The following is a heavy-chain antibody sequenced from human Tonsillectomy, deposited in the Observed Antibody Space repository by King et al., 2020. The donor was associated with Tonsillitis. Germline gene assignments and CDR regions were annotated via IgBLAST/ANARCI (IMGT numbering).Heavy chain of an antibody. J-gene: IGHJ5*02. V-gene: IGHV4-38-2*02. CDR3: ARAAWGDLTWIDP. CDR1: GYSISSGYY. Sequence: QLQESGPGLGKPSETLSLTCTVSGYSISSGYYWGWIRQPPGKGLEWIARIYHSGNTYYNPSLKSRVTISVDTSKNQFSLKLSSVTAGDPAVYYCARAAWGDLTWIDPWGQGTLVTVSS. D-gene: IGHD3-16*01. CDR2: IYHSGNT.